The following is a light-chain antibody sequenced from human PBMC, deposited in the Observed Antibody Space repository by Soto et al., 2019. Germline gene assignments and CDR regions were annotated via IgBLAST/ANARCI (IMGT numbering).Light chain of an antibody. CDR3: QEYNDWRPIT. Sequence: EIVLTQSPGTLSLSPGERATLSCRASQSVSNNYLAWYQQKPGQAPRLLIYGASTRAPGIPVRFSGSGSGTEFTLTITSLQSEDFAVYYCQEYNDWRPITFGGGTKVDIK. J-gene: IGKJ4*01. CDR2: GAS. V-gene: IGKV3-15*01. CDR1: QSVSNN.